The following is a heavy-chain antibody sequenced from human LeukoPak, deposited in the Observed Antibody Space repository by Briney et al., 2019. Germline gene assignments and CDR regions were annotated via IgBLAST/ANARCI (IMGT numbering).Heavy chain of an antibody. J-gene: IGHJ6*02. V-gene: IGHV3-23*01. CDR3: AKVRTYFYHGLDV. D-gene: IGHD1-14*01. CDR2: ISGTTSGT. Sequence: LTGGSLRLSCAASGFTLSDYDMHWVRRGTGKGLEWVSGISGTTSGTYYADSVKGRFTISRDNSKNTLFLQVNSLRAEDTAVYYCAKVRTYFYHGLDVWGQGTTVTVSS. CDR1: GFTLSDYD.